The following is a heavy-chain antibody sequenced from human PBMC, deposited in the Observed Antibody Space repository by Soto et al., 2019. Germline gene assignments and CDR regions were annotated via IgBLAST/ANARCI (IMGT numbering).Heavy chain of an antibody. CDR1: GYTFTYRY. CDR2: INAGNGNT. Sequence: GASVKVSCKASGYTFTYRYLHWVRQAPGQRLEWMGWINAGNGNTKYSQKFQGRVTITRDTSASTAYMELSSLRSEDTAVYYCARSTMVRGVVYYYGMDVWGQGTTVTVSS. V-gene: IGHV1-3*01. J-gene: IGHJ6*02. CDR3: ARSTMVRGVVYYYGMDV. D-gene: IGHD3-10*01.